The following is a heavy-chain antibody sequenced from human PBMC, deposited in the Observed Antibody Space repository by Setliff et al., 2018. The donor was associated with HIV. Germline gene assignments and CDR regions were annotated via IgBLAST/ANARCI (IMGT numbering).Heavy chain of an antibody. D-gene: IGHD4-4*01. J-gene: IGHJ4*02. V-gene: IGHV4-59*11. CDR1: GVSITGHY. CDR3: ARGGSMTTLNN. CDR2: IYYRVNS. Sequence: KPSETLSLTCAVSGVSITGHYWSWMRQPPGKGLEWIGFIYYRVNSNINPSLKSRVTISIDASKNQFSLKLSSVTAADTAFYYCARGGSMTTLNNWGQGTLVTVSS.